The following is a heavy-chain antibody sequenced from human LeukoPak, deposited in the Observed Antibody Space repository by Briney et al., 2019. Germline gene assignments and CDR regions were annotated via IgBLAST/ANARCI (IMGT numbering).Heavy chain of an antibody. V-gene: IGHV3-11*06. Sequence: GVSLTLSYTVSGLTLNDYYTRWIRHSPKRSREWVSYISSRSNYTNNASYVKGRVNISRDNAKNCLYLKMNSLRDEDTAVYYYAGGTYGSGSNDFGCWGKGVMVT. D-gene: IGHD3-10*01. CDR3: AGGTYGSGSNDFGC. CDR1: GLTLNDYY. J-gene: IGHJ4*02. CDR2: ISSRSNYT.